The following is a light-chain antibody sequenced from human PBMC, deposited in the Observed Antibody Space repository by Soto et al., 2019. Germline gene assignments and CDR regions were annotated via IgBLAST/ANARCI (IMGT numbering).Light chain of an antibody. V-gene: IGLV2-18*02. CDR1: SSDLVNYNR. Sequence: QSALTQPPSVSGSPGQSVTISCTAASSDLVNYNRVSWYQQPPGTAPKLIIFEVTNRPSGVPDRFSGSKSGNTASLTISGLQAEDEAYYYCSSYTSITTVFGGGTQLTVL. CDR3: SSYTSITTV. J-gene: IGLJ2*01. CDR2: EVT.